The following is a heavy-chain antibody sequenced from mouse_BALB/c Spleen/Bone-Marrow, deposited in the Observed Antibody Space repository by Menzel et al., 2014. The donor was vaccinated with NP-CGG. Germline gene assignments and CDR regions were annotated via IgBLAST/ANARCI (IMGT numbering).Heavy chain of an antibody. CDR3: RVITMAMEY. CDR2: IRLKSDNYAT. Sequence: LQQSGGGLVQPGGSMKLCCVASGFTFSSYWMSWVRQSPEKGLEWVGEIRLKSDNYATQYAESVKGRLTISRDDSKSCLYLQMNSLRPEDTGTYYCRVITMAMEYWGQGTSVTVSS. J-gene: IGHJ4*01. V-gene: IGHV6-6*02. D-gene: IGHD2-4*01. CDR1: GFTFSSYW.